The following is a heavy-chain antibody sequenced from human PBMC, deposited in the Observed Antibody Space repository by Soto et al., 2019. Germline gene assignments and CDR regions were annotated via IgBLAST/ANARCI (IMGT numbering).Heavy chain of an antibody. D-gene: IGHD2-15*01. V-gene: IGHV1-2*04. CDR2: INPNSGGT. CDR1: GYTFTGYY. CDR3: ASSARYWSGGSRYDYYCGLDV. J-gene: IGHJ6*02. Sequence: ASVKVSCKASGYTFTGYYMHWVRQAPGQGLEWMGWINPNSGGTNYAQKFQGWVTMTRDTSISTAYMELSRLRSDDTAVYYCASSARYWSGGSRYDYYCGLDVWGQGNTVTVSS.